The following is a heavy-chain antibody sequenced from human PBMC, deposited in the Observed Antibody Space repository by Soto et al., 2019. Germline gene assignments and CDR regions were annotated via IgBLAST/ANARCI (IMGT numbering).Heavy chain of an antibody. CDR3: ARDFPKYGYCSGGSCYSNYGMDV. D-gene: IGHD2-15*01. J-gene: IGHJ6*02. CDR1: GYTFTSYD. Sequence: ASVKVSCKASGYTFTSYDINWVRQTAGQGLEWMGWMSPKTANTGYAQKFQGRVTMTRDTSISTAYMEMSRLTSDDTAVYYCARDFPKYGYCSGGSCYSNYGMDVWGQGTTVTVSS. V-gene: IGHV1-8*01. CDR2: MSPKTANT.